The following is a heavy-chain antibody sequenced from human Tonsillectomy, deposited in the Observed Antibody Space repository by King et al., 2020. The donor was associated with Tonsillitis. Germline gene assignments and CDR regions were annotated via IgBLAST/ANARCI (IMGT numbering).Heavy chain of an antibody. CDR2: FNPNSGGT. D-gene: IGHD3-10*01. CDR3: ARGGGGLDS. Sequence: VQLVESGAAVKKPGASVKVSCKASGYTFTGYYIHCVRQSPGQGLEWMGWFNPNSGGTHYAQKFQGRVTMTRDTSISTAYMEVTRLRSDDTAVYYCARGGGGLDSWGQGTLVTVSS. V-gene: IGHV1-2*02. CDR1: GYTFTGYY. J-gene: IGHJ4*02.